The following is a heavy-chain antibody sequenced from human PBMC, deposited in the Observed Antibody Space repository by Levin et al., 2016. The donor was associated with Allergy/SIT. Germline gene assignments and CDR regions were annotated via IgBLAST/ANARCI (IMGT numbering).Heavy chain of an antibody. V-gene: IGHV4-59*01. CDR3: AGGFDGSGMEYYNGLYA. J-gene: IGHJ6*02. Sequence: SETLSLTCTVSGGSISSYYWSWIRQPPGKGLECIGYIYYSGSPNYNPALKSRVTISVDTSKNQFSLKLSSVTAADTAVYYCAGGFDGSGMEYYNGLYAWGQGTTVTVSS. CDR1: GGSISSYY. CDR2: IYYSGSP. D-gene: IGHD3-10*01.